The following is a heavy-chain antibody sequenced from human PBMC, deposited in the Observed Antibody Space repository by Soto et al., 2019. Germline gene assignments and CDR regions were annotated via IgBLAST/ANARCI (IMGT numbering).Heavy chain of an antibody. CDR1: GYTFSSIG. V-gene: IGHV1-18*01. Sequence: QVQLVQSGAEVKKPGASVTVSCRTSGYTFSSIGISWVRQAPGQGLEWMGWISPHKGDTYYAQRLQGRVTMTTDTSTSTAYMELRSLRFDDTAVYFCARYLDGSGSYYTNYWGQQTLVTVSS. CDR2: ISPHKGDT. J-gene: IGHJ4*02. CDR3: ARYLDGSGSYYTNY. D-gene: IGHD3-10*01.